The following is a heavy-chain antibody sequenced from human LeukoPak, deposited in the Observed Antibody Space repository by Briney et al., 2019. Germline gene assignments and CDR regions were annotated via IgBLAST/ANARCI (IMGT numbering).Heavy chain of an antibody. CDR2: IYSGGST. Sequence: GGSLRLSCAASGFTVSSNYMSWVRQAPGKGLEWVSVIYSGGSTYYADSVKGRFTISRDNSKNTLYLQMNSLRAEDTAVYYCARGEGSGSYSQIGYWGQGTLATVSS. J-gene: IGHJ4*02. CDR1: GFTVSSNY. D-gene: IGHD3-10*01. CDR3: ARGEGSGSYSQIGY. V-gene: IGHV3-66*01.